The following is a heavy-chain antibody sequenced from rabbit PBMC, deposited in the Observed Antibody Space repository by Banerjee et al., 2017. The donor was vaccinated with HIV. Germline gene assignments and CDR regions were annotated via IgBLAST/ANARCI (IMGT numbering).Heavy chain of an antibody. J-gene: IGHJ6*01. CDR3: ARERGVYDDYGDYVRGYYGMDL. V-gene: IGHV1S45*01. CDR2: IYPDYGST. CDR1: GFSFSSSYW. Sequence: QEQLEESGGDLVKPEGSLTLTCTASGFSFSSSYWIWWVRQAPGKGLEWIAYIYPDYGSTDYASWVNGRFTISLDNAQNTVFLQMTSLTAADTATYFCARERGVYDDYGDYVRGYYGMDLWGPGTLVTVS. D-gene: IGHD2-1*01.